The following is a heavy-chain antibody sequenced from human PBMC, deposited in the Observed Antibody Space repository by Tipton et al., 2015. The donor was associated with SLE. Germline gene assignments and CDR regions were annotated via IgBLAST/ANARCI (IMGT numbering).Heavy chain of an antibody. J-gene: IGHJ3*02. CDR1: GGSISSYY. CDR3: ARAAGGWLRRVWAAFDI. CDR2: FYTGGGT. D-gene: IGHD5-12*01. V-gene: IGHV4-4*07. Sequence: TLSLTCTVSGGSISSYYWSWIRQPAGKGLEWIGRFYTGGGTNYNPSLKSRVTISVDTPEKQLSLKLTSVTAADTAVYYCARAAGGWLRRVWAAFDIWGQGTRVTVSS.